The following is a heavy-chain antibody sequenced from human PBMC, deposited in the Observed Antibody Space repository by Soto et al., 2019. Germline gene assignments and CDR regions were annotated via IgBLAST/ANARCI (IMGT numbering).Heavy chain of an antibody. J-gene: IGHJ3*02. CDR3: ARASVEGLDYGDYVRASIDAFDI. Sequence: QVQLQESGPGLVKPSETLSLTCTVSGGSISSYYWSWIRQPPGKGLEWIGYIYYSGSTNYNPSLKSRVTISVDTSKNQFSLKLSSVTAADTAVYYCARASVEGLDYGDYVRASIDAFDIWGQGTMVTVSS. CDR2: IYYSGST. V-gene: IGHV4-59*01. CDR1: GGSISSYY. D-gene: IGHD4-17*01.